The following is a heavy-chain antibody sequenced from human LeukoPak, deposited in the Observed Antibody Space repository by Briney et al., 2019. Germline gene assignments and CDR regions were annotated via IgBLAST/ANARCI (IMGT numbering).Heavy chain of an antibody. CDR3: AGGDHYYYTMDV. Sequence: SETLSLTCTVSGGSISSYYWSWIRQPPGEGLEWIGYIYSSGSTNYNPSLKSRVTISVDTSKNQFSLKLTSMTAADTAVYYCAGGDHYYYTMDVWGKGTTVTVSS. CDR1: GGSISSYY. V-gene: IGHV4-59*01. D-gene: IGHD2-21*02. J-gene: IGHJ6*04. CDR2: IYSSGST.